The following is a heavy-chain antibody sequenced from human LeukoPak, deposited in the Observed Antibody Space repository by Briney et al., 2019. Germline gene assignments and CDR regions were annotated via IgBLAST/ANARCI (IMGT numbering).Heavy chain of an antibody. CDR1: GGSISSGDCY. Sequence: SETLSLTCTVSGGSISSGDCYWSWIRQPPGKGLEWIGYIYYSGSTYYNPSLKSRVTISVDTSKNQFSLKLSSVTAADTAVYYCASYSGYYGMDVWGQGTTVTVSS. CDR3: ASYSGYYGMDV. CDR2: IYYSGST. D-gene: IGHD4-11*01. V-gene: IGHV4-30-4*01. J-gene: IGHJ6*02.